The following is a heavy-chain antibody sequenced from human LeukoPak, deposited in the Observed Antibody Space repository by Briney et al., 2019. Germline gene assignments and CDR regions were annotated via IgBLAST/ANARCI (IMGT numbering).Heavy chain of an antibody. CDR1: GFNFKNYA. CDR2: ISGSGSST. Sequence: GGSLRLSCAASGFNFKNYAMTWVRQAPGKELEWVSSISGSGSSTSYADSVKGRFTISRDNYKNTLYVQINSLRADDTAVYYCRRRSGATWTHFDYWGQGTLVTVSS. CDR3: RRRSGATWTHFDY. D-gene: IGHD2-15*01. V-gene: IGHV3-23*01. J-gene: IGHJ4*02.